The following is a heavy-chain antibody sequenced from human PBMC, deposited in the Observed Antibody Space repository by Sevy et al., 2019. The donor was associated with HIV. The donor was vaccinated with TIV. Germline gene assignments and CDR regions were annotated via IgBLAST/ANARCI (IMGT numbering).Heavy chain of an antibody. CDR1: GFTVSSNY. V-gene: IGHV3-53*01. CDR2: IYSGGST. CDR3: VKWGADTAMAAYSTSWYVDS. D-gene: IGHD5-18*01. J-gene: IGHJ4*02. Sequence: GGSLRLSCAASGFTVSSNYMSWVRQAPGKGLEWVSVIYSGGSTYYADSVKGRFTISRDNSKNTLYLQMNSLRAEDTAIYFCVKWGADTAMAAYSTSWYVDSWGQGTLVTVSS.